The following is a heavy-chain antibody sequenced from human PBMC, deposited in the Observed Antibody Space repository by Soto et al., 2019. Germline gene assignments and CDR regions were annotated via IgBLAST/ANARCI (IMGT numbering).Heavy chain of an antibody. V-gene: IGHV4-34*02. CDR2: INDSGTT. CDR3: ARETSQNVYSHYGMNV. J-gene: IGHJ6*02. Sequence: QVQLEQWGAGLLKPSETLSLTCAIYGGSFSGFYWSWIRQPPAKGLEWIGEINDSGTTNYNPSLNSRVTISADPSKTHFSLRLTSVTAADTAVYYCARETSQNVYSHYGMNVWGQGTTVTVSS. CDR1: GGSFSGFY.